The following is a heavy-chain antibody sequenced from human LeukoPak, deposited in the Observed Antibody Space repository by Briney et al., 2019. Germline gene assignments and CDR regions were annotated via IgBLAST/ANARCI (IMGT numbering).Heavy chain of an antibody. CDR2: VRVNGRST. Sequence: GGSLRLSCTASGFTFSTYDMSWVRQAPVKGLEWVSTVRVNGRSTYYADSVKGRFTISRDNSKNTLYLQMNSLRAEDTALYYCAKPGEASNYYFDYWGQGALVTVSS. J-gene: IGHJ4*02. CDR1: GFTFSTYD. V-gene: IGHV3-23*01. D-gene: IGHD2-21*01. CDR3: AKPGEASNYYFDY.